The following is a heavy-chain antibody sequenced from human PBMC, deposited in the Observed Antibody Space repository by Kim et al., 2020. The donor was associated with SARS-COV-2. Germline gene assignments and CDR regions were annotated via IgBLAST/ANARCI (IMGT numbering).Heavy chain of an antibody. J-gene: IGHJ4*02. D-gene: IGHD6-25*01. CDR2: INPSGAFT. CDR3: AREAALIAAPQKNFDY. V-gene: IGHV1-46*01. Sequence: ASVKVSCKASGFPFTNYFMHWVRQAPGQGLEWMGTINPSGAFTLFTQKYQGRVIITKVTSTSTVYMEVSSLRSEDTAVYFCAREAALIAAPQKNFDYWGQGTLVTVSS. CDR1: GFPFTNYF.